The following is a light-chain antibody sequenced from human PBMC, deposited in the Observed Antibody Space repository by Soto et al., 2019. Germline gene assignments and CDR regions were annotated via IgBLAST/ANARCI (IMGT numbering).Light chain of an antibody. CDR1: QYIGRY. Sequence: DVHMTQSPSSLSACVGYRVTITCRAGQYIGRYLNWHQQKQGKAPKLMIYAASSLHSGVPSRFSGSGYGTDFNLAISSLQTEDFATYSCQQTYRTPLTFGGGTKVDIK. V-gene: IGKV1-39*01. J-gene: IGKJ4*01. CDR2: AAS. CDR3: QQTYRTPLT.